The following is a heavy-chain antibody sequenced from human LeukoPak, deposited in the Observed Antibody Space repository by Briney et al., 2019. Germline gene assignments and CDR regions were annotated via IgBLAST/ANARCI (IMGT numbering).Heavy chain of an antibody. J-gene: IGHJ4*02. V-gene: IGHV1-69*13. CDR1: GGTFSSYA. Sequence: VKVSCKASGGTFSSYAISWVRQAPGQGLEWMGGIIPIFGTANYAQKFQGRVTITADESTSTAYMELSRLRTDDTAVYYCAILIRKGYAMGALMGLDYWGQGTLVTVSS. D-gene: IGHD2-8*01. CDR2: IIPIFGTA. CDR3: AILIRKGYAMGALMGLDY.